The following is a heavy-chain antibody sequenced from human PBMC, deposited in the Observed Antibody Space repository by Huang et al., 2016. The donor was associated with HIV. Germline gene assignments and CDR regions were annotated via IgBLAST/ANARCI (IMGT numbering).Heavy chain of an antibody. CDR2: ITGRGSSS. J-gene: IGHJ4*02. Sequence: EVQLLESGGGLVQPGGSLRLSCAASGFTFSSYAMSWVRQAQGKGRDGVSSITGRGSSSYYAASVKGRFTISRDNSKNTLYLQMNSLRAEDTAIYYCAKADSGAAAGSLVDYWGQGTLVTVSS. D-gene: IGHD6-13*01. V-gene: IGHV3-23*01. CDR3: AKADSGAAAGSLVDY. CDR1: GFTFSSYA.